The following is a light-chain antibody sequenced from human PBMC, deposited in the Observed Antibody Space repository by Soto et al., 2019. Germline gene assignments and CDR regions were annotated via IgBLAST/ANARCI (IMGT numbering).Light chain of an antibody. CDR2: EVT. CDR3: CSYAGTPRYV. CDR1: SGDVGYYNY. Sequence: QSALTQPRSVAGSPGQSVTISCTGTSGDVGYYNYVSWYQQHPGKAPKVMIYEVTERPSGVPDRFSGSKSGNTASLTISGLQAEDEADYYCCSYAGTPRYVLGTGTKLTVL. J-gene: IGLJ1*01. V-gene: IGLV2-11*01.